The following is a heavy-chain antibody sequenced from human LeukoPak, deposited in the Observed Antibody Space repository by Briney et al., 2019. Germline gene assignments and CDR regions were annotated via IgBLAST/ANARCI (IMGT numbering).Heavy chain of an antibody. D-gene: IGHD3-3*01. CDR3: AGDRFLEWLRGSWFDP. CDR1: GYTFTSYG. CDR2: ISAYNGNT. V-gene: IGHV1-18*01. Sequence: ASVKASCKASGYTFTSYGISWVRQAPGQGLEWMGWISAYNGNTNYAQKLQGGVTMTTDTSTSTAYMELRSLRSDDTAVYYCAGDRFLEWLRGSWFDPWGQGTLVTVSS. J-gene: IGHJ5*02.